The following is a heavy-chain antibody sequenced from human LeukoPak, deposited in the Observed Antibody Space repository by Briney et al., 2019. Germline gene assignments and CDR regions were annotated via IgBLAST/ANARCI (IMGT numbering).Heavy chain of an antibody. D-gene: IGHD3-3*01. V-gene: IGHV3-23*01. CDR2: ISGSGGST. CDR3: AKGATEWLTLYSDY. J-gene: IGHJ4*02. CDR1: GLTFSSYA. Sequence: PGGSLRLSCAASGLTFSSYAMSWVRQAPGKGLEWVSAISGSGGSTYYADSVKGRFTISRDNSKNTLYLQMNSLRAEDTAVYYRAKGATEWLTLYSDYWGQGTLVTVSS.